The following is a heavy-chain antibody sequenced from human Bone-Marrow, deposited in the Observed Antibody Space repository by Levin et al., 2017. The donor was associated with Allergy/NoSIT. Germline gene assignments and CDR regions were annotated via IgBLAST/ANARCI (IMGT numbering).Heavy chain of an antibody. CDR2: VIPIVGIA. Sequence: SVKVSCKASGGTFRSYRVSWVRQAPGQGLEWMGRVIPIVGIANYAQKFQGRVTITADKSTNTAYMELNSLRSEDTAVYYCASLLNYDILTGFSYYYMDVWGTGTAVTVSS. CDR1: GGTFRSYR. J-gene: IGHJ6*03. D-gene: IGHD3-9*01. CDR3: ASLLNYDILTGFSYYYMDV. V-gene: IGHV1-69*02.